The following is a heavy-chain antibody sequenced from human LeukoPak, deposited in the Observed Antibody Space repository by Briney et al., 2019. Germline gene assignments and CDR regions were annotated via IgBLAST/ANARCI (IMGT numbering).Heavy chain of an antibody. J-gene: IGHJ3*02. CDR2: INHSGST. CDR1: GGSFSGYY. CDR3: ARVPYYDSSPPI. V-gene: IGHV4-34*01. D-gene: IGHD3-22*01. Sequence: SETLSLTCGVYGGSFSGYYWSWIRQPPGKGLEWIGEINHSGSTNYNPSLKSRVTISVDTSKNQFSLKLSSVTAADTAVYYCARVPYYDSSPPIWGQGTMVTVSS.